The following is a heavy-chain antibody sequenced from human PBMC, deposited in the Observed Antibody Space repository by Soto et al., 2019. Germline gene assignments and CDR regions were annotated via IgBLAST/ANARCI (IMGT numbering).Heavy chain of an antibody. Sequence: PGGSLRLSCAASGFTFSSYAMSWVRQAPGKGLEWVSVISGSGGSTYYADSVKGRFTISRDNSKNTLYLQMNSLRAEDTAVYYCAKGIRDYGSGSYYSPVPYYGMDVWGQGTTVTVSS. J-gene: IGHJ6*02. CDR2: ISGSGGST. CDR3: AKGIRDYGSGSYYSPVPYYGMDV. V-gene: IGHV3-23*01. D-gene: IGHD3-10*01. CDR1: GFTFSSYA.